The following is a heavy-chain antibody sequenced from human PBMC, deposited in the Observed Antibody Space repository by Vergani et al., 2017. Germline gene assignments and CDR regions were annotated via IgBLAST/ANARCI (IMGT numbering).Heavy chain of an antibody. D-gene: IGHD2-15*01. CDR2: ISAYNGNT. CDR1: GGTFSSYA. J-gene: IGHJ2*01. CDR3: ARGKYCSGGSCSLYWYFDL. V-gene: IGHV1-18*01. Sequence: QVQLVQSGAEVKKPGSSVKVSCKASGGTFSSYAISWVRQAPGQGLEWMGRISAYNGNTNYAQKLQGRVTMTTDTSTSTAYMELRSLRSDDTAVYYCARGKYCSGGSCSLYWYFDLWGRGTLVTVSS.